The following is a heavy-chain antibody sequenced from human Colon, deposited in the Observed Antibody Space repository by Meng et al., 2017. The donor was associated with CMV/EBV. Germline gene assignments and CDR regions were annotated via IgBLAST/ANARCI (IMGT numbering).Heavy chain of an antibody. D-gene: IGHD3-10*01. Sequence: SCAASGLTFSSYWMSWVRPAPGKGLEWVANINEDGSDKYYVDSVKGRFTISRDNAKNSLYLQMNSLRAEDTAVYYCARDPHFGALDYWGQGTLVTVSS. J-gene: IGHJ4*02. V-gene: IGHV3-7*01. CDR3: ARDPHFGALDY. CDR1: GLTFSSYW. CDR2: INEDGSDK.